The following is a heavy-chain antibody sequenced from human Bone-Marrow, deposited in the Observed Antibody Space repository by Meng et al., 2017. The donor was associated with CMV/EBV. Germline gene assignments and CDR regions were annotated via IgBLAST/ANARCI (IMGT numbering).Heavy chain of an antibody. V-gene: IGHV3-21*01. CDR2: ISSISNYI. J-gene: IGHJ6*02. D-gene: IGHD3-10*01. Sequence: GESLKISCAASGFTFSSYSMNWVRQAPGKGLEWVSSISSISNYIYYADSLKGRFTISRDNAKNSLYLQMNGLRAEDTAVYYCARDRLWFGELRGPYGGMDVWGQGTTVTVSS. CDR3: ARDRLWFGELRGPYGGMDV. CDR1: GFTFSSYS.